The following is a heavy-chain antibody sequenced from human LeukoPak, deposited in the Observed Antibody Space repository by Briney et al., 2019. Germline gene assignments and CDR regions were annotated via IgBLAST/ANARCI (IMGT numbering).Heavy chain of an antibody. V-gene: IGHV3-30-3*01. CDR3: ARDGGGYYASGTHYYFDC. D-gene: IGHD3-10*01. CDR1: GFTFSSYP. J-gene: IGHJ4*02. CDR2: ISYDGSNK. Sequence: GRSLRLSCAASGFTFSSYPLHWVRQAPGKGLEWVGVISYDGSNKYSADSVKGRFTISRDNSKNTLYLQVSSLRAEDTAVYYCARDGGGYYASGTHYYFDCRGQGTLVTVSS.